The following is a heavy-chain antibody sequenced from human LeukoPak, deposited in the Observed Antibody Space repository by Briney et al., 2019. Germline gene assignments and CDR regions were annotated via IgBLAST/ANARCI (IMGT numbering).Heavy chain of an antibody. D-gene: IGHD6-6*01. CDR3: AKGASSSRQYYMDV. J-gene: IGHJ6*03. CDR1: GFTFSSYA. Sequence: LGGSLRLSCAASGFTFSSYAMSWVRQAPGKGLEWVSTITGSGDSTYYADSVKGRFTISRDNSKNTLYLQMNSLRAEDTAVYYCAKGASSSRQYYMDVWGKGTTVTVSS. CDR2: ITGSGDST. V-gene: IGHV3-23*01.